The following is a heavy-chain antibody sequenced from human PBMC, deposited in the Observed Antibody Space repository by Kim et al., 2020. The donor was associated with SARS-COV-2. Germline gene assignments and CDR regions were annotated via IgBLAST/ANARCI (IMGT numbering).Heavy chain of an antibody. CDR3: ARDPQEVSSDDY. J-gene: IGHJ4*02. V-gene: IGHV3-48*03. Sequence: YYAASVKGRFTISRDNAKNSLYLQMNSLRAEDTAVYYCARDPQEVSSDDYWGQGTLVTVSS. D-gene: IGHD1-20*01.